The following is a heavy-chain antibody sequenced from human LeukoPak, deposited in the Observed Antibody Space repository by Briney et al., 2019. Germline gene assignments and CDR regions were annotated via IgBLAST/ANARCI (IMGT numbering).Heavy chain of an antibody. CDR3: ARVSGGLYRGGLAWFEY. CDR2: IYDSGST. J-gene: IGHJ4*02. V-gene: IGHV4-59*01. Sequence: SETLSLTCTASGGSISSYYWSWIRQPPGKGLEWIGYIYDSGSTNYNPSLMSRVTISVGTSKNQFSLKLSSVTAAVTAVHYCARVSGGLYRGGLAWFEYRGRGALVAVSS. CDR1: GGSISSYY. D-gene: IGHD6-19*01.